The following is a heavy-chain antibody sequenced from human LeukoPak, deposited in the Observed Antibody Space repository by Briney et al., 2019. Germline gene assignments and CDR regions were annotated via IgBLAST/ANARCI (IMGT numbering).Heavy chain of an antibody. CDR1: GGSFSAYY. J-gene: IGHJ1*01. V-gene: IGHV4-34*01. D-gene: IGHD1-26*01. CDR3: ARTGVFYSGSYSHFQH. Sequence: KPSETLSLTCAVYGGSFSAYYWSWIRQPPGKGLEWIGEINHSGSTNYNPSLMSRVTISVDTSKNQFSLKLSSVTAADTAVYYCARTGVFYSGSYSHFQHWGQGTLVTVSS. CDR2: INHSGST.